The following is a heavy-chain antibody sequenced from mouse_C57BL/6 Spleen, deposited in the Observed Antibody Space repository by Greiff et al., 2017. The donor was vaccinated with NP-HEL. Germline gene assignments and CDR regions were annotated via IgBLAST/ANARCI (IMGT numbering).Heavy chain of an antibody. D-gene: IGHD1-1*01. V-gene: IGHV1-64*01. CDR2: IHPNSGST. Sequence: QVQLQQPGAELVKPGASVKLSCKASGYTFTSYWMHWVKQRPGQGLEWIGMIHPNSGSTNYNEKFKSKATLTVDKSSSTAYMQLSSLTSEDSAVYYCARNYYGSSPSDYWGQGTTLTVSS. CDR3: ARNYYGSSPSDY. J-gene: IGHJ2*01. CDR1: GYTFTSYW.